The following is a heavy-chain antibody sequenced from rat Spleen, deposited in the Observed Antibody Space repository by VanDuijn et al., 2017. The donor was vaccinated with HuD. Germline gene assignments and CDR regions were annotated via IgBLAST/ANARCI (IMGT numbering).Heavy chain of an antibody. V-gene: IGHV5-22*01. J-gene: IGHJ2*01. CDR1: GFTFSDYY. Sequence: EVQLVESGGGLVQPGRSLKLSCTASGFTFSDYYMAWVRQAPKKGLEWVASISFEGSRTYYADSVKGRFTISRDNGKSSLYRQMNSLKSEDTATYYCARRDGNYRDWGQGVMVTVSS. CDR2: ISFEGSRT. D-gene: IGHD1-10*01. CDR3: ARRDGNYRD.